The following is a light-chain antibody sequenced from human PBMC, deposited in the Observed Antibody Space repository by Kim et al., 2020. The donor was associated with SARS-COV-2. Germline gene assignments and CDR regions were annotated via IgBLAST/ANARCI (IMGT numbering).Light chain of an antibody. CDR3: QQRNSWPPAVT. J-gene: IGKJ4*01. V-gene: IGKV3-11*01. CDR1: QNIDTY. CDR2: HAS. Sequence: PGERATLSCRARQNIDTYLAWYQQRPGQAPRPLVYHASSRATGVPDRFSGSGSGTDFTLPISSLEPEDFSLYYCQQRNSWPPAVTFGGGTKVDIK.